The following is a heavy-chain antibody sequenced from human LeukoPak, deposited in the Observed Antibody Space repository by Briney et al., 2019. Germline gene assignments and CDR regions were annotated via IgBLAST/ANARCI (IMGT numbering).Heavy chain of an antibody. CDR3: ARGGYDFWSGYYGDY. J-gene: IGHJ4*02. V-gene: IGHV3-21*01. CDR1: GFTFSSYS. Sequence: GGSLRLSCAASGFTFSSYSMNWVRQAPGKGLEWVSSISSSSYIYYADSVKGRFTISRDNAKNSLYLQMNSLRAEDTAVYYCARGGYDFWSGYYGDYWGQGTLVTVSS. D-gene: IGHD3-3*01. CDR2: ISSSSYI.